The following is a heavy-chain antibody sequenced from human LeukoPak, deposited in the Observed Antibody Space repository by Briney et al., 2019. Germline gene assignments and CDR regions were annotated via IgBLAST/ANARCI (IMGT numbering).Heavy chain of an antibody. CDR1: TFTFSSYA. CDR2: ISYDGSNK. J-gene: IGHJ4*02. D-gene: IGHD6-19*01. CDR3: ARDRIAVAGIFDY. V-gene: IGHV3-30-3*01. Sequence: GGSLRLSCAASTFTFSSYAMHWVRQAPGKGLEWVAVISYDGSNKYYADSVKGRFTISRDNSNNTPYLQMNSLRAEDTAVYYCARDRIAVAGIFDYWGQGTLVTVSS.